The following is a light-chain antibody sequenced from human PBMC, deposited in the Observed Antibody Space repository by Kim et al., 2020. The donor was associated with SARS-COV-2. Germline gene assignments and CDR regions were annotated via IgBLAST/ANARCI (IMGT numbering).Light chain of an antibody. V-gene: IGLV3-19*01. CDR2: GKN. CDR1: SLRSYY. Sequence: SSELTQDPAVSVALGQTVRITCQGDSLRSYYASWYQQKPGQAPVLVIYGKNNRPSGIPDRFSGSSSGNPASLTITGAQAEDEADSYCNSRDSSGNHLVFG. CDR3: NSRDSSGNHLV. J-gene: IGLJ2*01.